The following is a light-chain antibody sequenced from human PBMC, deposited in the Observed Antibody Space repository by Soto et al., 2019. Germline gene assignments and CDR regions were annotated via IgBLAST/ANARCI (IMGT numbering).Light chain of an antibody. CDR2: AAS. CDR3: QQSYSTPQT. J-gene: IGKJ2*01. Sequence: EIVMTQSPATLSVSPGERATLSCRASQSVSSNLAWYQQKPGQAPRLLIYAASSLQSGVPSRFSGSGSGTDFTLTISSLQPEDFATYYCQQSYSTPQTFGQGTKLEIK. V-gene: IGKV3-15*01. CDR1: QSVSSN.